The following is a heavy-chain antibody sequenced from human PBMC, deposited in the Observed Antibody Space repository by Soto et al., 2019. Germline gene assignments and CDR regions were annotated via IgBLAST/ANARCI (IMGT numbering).Heavy chain of an antibody. D-gene: IGHD3-10*01. J-gene: IGHJ5*02. CDR1: GGSISRGGYS. CDR2: IYHSGST. V-gene: IGHV4-30-2*01. Sequence: SETLSLTCAVSGGSISRGGYSWSWIRQPPGKGLEWIGYIYHSGSTYYNPSLKSRVTISVDRSKNQFSLKLRSVTAADTAVYYCARAKDYYGSGSYRGVNWFDPWGQGTLVTVSS. CDR3: ARAKDYYGSGSYRGVNWFDP.